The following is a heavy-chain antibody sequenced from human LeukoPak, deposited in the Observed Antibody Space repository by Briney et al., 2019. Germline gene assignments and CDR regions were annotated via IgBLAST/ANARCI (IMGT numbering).Heavy chain of an antibody. CDR1: GFALRSYS. D-gene: IGHD6-19*01. V-gene: IGHV3-21*04. Sequence: PGGSLRLSCAASGFALRSYSVTWVRQAPGKGLEWDSSISSTSAYIYYAESVKGRFSISRDNVDNVVHLQMSSLRNEDTAFYYCARVAVAGPTGWFDSWGQGTLVTVSS. CDR3: ARVAVAGPTGWFDS. CDR2: ISSTSAYI. J-gene: IGHJ5*01.